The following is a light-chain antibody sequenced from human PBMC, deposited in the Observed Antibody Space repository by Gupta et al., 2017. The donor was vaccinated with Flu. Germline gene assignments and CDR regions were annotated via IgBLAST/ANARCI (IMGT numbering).Light chain of an antibody. Sequence: PSSLSASPGDRVTITCRASQNIDTHLNWYRQKLGKAPELLIYAASTLQSGIPSRFSGSGSGTDFTLTISNLQPEDFATYFCQQSYVYPRSFGQGTTMEIK. CDR2: AAS. CDR3: QQSYVYPRS. CDR1: QNIDTH. J-gene: IGKJ1*01. V-gene: IGKV1-39*01.